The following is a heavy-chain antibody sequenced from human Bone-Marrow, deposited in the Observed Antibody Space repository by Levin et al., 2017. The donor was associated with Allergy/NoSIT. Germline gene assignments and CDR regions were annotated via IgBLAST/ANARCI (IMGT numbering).Heavy chain of an antibody. CDR1: GYTFTSYG. Sequence: GASVKVSCKASGYTFTSYGISWVRQAPGQGLEWMGWISAYNGNTNYAQKLQGRVTMTTDTSTSTAYMELRSLRSDDTAVYYCARVNYYDSSGYPGDAFDIWGQGTMVTVSS. CDR3: ARVNYYDSSGYPGDAFDI. D-gene: IGHD3-22*01. J-gene: IGHJ3*02. V-gene: IGHV1-18*01. CDR2: ISAYNGNT.